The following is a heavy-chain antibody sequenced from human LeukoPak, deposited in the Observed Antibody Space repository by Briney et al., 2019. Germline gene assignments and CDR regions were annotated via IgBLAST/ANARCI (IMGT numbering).Heavy chain of an antibody. V-gene: IGHV3-23*01. D-gene: IGHD5-18*01. J-gene: IGHJ3*02. CDR2: ISGSGGST. CDR3: AKGTAMVTGPDAFDI. Sequence: GGSLRLSCAASGFTFSSYAMSWVRQAPGKGLEWVSAISGSGGSTYYADSVKGRFTISRDNSKNTLYLQMNSLGAEDTAVYYCAKGTAMVTGPDAFDIWGQGTMVTVSS. CDR1: GFTFSSYA.